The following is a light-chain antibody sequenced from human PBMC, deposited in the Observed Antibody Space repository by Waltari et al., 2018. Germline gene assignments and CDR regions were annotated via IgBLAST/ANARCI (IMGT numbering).Light chain of an antibody. J-gene: IGLJ3*02. CDR3: AAWDDRLSGWV. V-gene: IGLV1-44*01. CDR1: SSNFGRHP. CDR2: HNN. Sequence: QSVLTQPPSASGTPGQKVTISCSGSSSNFGRHPVSWYQQFPGSAPKLLIYHNNQRPSGVPGRISGSKSGTSASLVISGLQSEDEAEYYCAAWDDRLSGWVFGGGTKLTVL.